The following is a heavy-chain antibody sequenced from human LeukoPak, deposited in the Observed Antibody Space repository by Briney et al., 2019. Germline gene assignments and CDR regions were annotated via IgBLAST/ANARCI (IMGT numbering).Heavy chain of an antibody. Sequence: SETLPLTCTVSGGSISSYYWSWIRQPPGKGLEWIGYIYYSGSTNYNPSLKSRVTISVDTSKNQFSLKLSSVTAADTAVYYCARDLGVGYYYGSGRTNWFDPWGQGTLVTVSS. CDR3: ARDLGVGYYYGSGRTNWFDP. CDR1: GGSISSYY. D-gene: IGHD3-10*01. V-gene: IGHV4-59*01. CDR2: IYYSGST. J-gene: IGHJ5*02.